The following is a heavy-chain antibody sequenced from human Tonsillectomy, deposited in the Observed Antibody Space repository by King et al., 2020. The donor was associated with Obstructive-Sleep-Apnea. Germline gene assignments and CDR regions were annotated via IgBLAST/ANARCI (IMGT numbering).Heavy chain of an antibody. J-gene: IGHJ6*02. CDR3: ARARSYFYGMDV. V-gene: IGHV4-31*03. CDR1: GGSISSGGHY. Sequence: QLQESGPGLVKPSQTLSLSCTVSGGSISSGGHYWSWIRQHPGKGLEWIGYIYYSGSTYYNPSLKSRVTISVDTSKNQFSLKLSSVSAADTAVYYCARARSYFYGMDVWGQGTKVTVSS. CDR2: IYYSGST.